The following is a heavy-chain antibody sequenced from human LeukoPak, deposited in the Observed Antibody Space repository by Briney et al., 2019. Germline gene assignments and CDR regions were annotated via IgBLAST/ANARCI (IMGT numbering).Heavy chain of an antibody. Sequence: GGSLTLSCAASGFTFSSYAMSWVRQAPGKGLEWVSAISGSGGSTYYPDSVKGRFTISRDNSKNTLYMQMNSLRAEDTAVYYCAKPPYSSSWYGMDVWGQGTTVTVSS. CDR1: GFTFSSYA. CDR2: ISGSGGST. CDR3: AKPPYSSSWYGMDV. J-gene: IGHJ6*02. D-gene: IGHD6-13*01. V-gene: IGHV3-23*01.